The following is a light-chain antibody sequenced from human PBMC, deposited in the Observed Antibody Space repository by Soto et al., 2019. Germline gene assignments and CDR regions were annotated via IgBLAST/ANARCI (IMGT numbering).Light chain of an antibody. CDR2: GAS. CDR3: QHYNHWPPGYT. Sequence: EIVMTQSPATLSVSPGERATLAFRASQSVSSNLAWYQQKPGQAPRLLIYGASTRATGIPARFSGSGSGTEFTLTIRRLQSEDFAVYYCQHYNHWPPGYTFGQGTKLEIK. CDR1: QSVSSN. V-gene: IGKV3-15*01. J-gene: IGKJ2*01.